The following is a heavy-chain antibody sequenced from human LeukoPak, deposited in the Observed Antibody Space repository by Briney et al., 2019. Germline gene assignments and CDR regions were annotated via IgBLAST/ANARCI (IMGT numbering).Heavy chain of an antibody. CDR1: GFTFSSYG. J-gene: IGHJ4*02. V-gene: IGHV3-30*18. CDR3: AKDPGFIAARPGGPSTYIDF. CDR2: ISYDGSNK. D-gene: IGHD6-6*01. Sequence: PGGSLRLSCSASGFTFSSYGMHWVRQAPGKGLEGVAVISYDGSNKYYADSVKGRFTISRDNSKNTLYLQMNSLSAEDTAVYYCAKDPGFIAARPGGPSTYIDFWGQGTLVTISS.